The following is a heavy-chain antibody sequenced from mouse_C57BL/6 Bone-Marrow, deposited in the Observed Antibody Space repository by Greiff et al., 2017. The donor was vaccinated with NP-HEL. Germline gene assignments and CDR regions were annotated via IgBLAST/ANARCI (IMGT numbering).Heavy chain of an antibody. CDR1: GYTFTSYW. CDR3: ARLEDGYYGFAY. CDR2: IDPSDSYT. V-gene: IGHV1-69*01. J-gene: IGHJ3*01. Sequence: VQLQQPGAELVMPGASVKLSCKASGYTFTSYWMHWVKQRPGQGLEWIGEIDPSDSYTNYNQKFKGKSTLTVDKSSSTAYMQLSSLTSEDSAVYYCARLEDGYYGFAYWGQGTLVTVSA. D-gene: IGHD2-3*01.